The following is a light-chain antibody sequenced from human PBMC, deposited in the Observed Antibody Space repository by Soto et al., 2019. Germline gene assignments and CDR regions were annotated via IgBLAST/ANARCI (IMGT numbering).Light chain of an antibody. V-gene: IGKV1-6*01. CDR3: LQDHNYPRT. J-gene: IGKJ2*01. CDR2: AAS. CDR1: QGIRSD. Sequence: AIQMTQSPSSLSASVGDRVTITCRASQGIRSDLGWFQQKPGEAPKLLIYAASSLESGVPSRFSGSGFGTDFTLTISSLQPEDFATYYCLQDHNYPRTFGQGTKLEIK.